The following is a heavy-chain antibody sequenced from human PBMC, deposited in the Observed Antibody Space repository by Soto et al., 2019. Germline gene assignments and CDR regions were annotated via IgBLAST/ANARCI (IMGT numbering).Heavy chain of an antibody. Sequence: QVQLVQSGAEVKKPGSSVKVSCKASGGTFSSYAISWVRQAPGQGLEWMGGIIPIFGTANYAQKFQGRVKITADKATSTAYMELSSLRSEDTAVYYCARLRYGGNSRHYYGMDVWGQGTTVTVSS. CDR2: IIPIFGTA. D-gene: IGHD2-21*02. V-gene: IGHV1-69*06. CDR1: GGTFSSYA. J-gene: IGHJ6*02. CDR3: ARLRYGGNSRHYYGMDV.